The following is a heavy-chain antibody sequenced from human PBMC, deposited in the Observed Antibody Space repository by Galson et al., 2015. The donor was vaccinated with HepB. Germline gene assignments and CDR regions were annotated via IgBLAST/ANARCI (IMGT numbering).Heavy chain of an antibody. Sequence: SVKVSCKASGYTFTGYYMHWVRQAPGQGLEWMGRINPNSGGTNYAQKFQGRVTMTRDTSISTAYMELSRLRSDDTAVYYCARDAELGYCSSTSCLSCYYYYMDVWGKGTTVTVSS. CDR3: ARDAELGYCSSTSCLSCYYYYMDV. J-gene: IGHJ6*03. D-gene: IGHD2-2*01. CDR2: INPNSGGT. V-gene: IGHV1-2*06. CDR1: GYTFTGYY.